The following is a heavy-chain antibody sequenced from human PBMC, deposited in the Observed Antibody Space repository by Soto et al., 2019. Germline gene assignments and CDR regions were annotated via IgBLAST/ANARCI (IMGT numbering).Heavy chain of an antibody. Sequence: QVQLVQSGAEVKKPGASVKISCKASGYTFTSYDINWVRQAAGQGLEWMGWMKPNSGNTGYAQKFQGRVTMTRDTSTITADMELSGVRSEHRGVYYCARSVYCPTGVCYFGDFDYWGQGTLVTVSS. V-gene: IGHV1-8*01. CDR2: MKPNSGNT. CDR3: ARSVYCPTGVCYFGDFDY. CDR1: GYTFTSYD. J-gene: IGHJ4*02. D-gene: IGHD2-8*01.